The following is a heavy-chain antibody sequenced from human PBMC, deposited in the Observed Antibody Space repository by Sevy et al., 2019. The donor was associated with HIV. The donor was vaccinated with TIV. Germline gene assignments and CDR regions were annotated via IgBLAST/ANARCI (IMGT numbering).Heavy chain of an antibody. CDR1: GFTLNSYW. CDR2: IKQDRSVK. J-gene: IGHJ4*02. CDR3: VRAIAADGSF. V-gene: IGHV3-7*01. D-gene: IGHD6-13*01. Sequence: GGSQRLSCVASGFTLNSYWMSWVRQAPGKGLEWVANIKQDRSVKYYVDSVKGRFTISRDNARNLLYLQMNSLRVEDTALYYCVRAIAADGSFWGQGTLVTVSS.